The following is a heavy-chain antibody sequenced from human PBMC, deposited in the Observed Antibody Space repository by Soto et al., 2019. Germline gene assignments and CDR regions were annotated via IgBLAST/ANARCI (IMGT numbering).Heavy chain of an antibody. V-gene: IGHV4-59*01. CDR3: ARNWSGYSGYFHPYGMDV. D-gene: IGHD5-12*01. J-gene: IGHJ6*02. Sequence: SETLSLTCTVSGGSISSYYWSWIRQPPGKGLEWIGYIYYSGSTNYNPSLKSRVTISVDTSKNQFSLKLSSVTAADTAVYYCARNWSGYSGYFHPYGMDVWGQGTTVTVS. CDR1: GGSISSYY. CDR2: IYYSGST.